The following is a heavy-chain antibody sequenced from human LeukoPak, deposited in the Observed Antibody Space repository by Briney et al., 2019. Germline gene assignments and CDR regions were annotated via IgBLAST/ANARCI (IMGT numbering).Heavy chain of an antibody. Sequence: GGSLRLSCAASGFTFSSYAMSWVRQAPGKGLEWVSYITRSSSAKFYADSVEGRFTISRDNAENLLYLQMNSLRAEDTAVYYCTRDQEGSDYWGQGTLVTVSS. CDR2: ITRSSSAK. V-gene: IGHV3-48*01. J-gene: IGHJ4*02. CDR1: GFTFSSYA. CDR3: TRDQEGSDY.